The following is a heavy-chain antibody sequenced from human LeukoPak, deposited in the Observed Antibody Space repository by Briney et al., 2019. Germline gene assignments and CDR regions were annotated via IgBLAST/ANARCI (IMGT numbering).Heavy chain of an antibody. CDR1: GGSISSYY. D-gene: IGHD6-13*01. Sequence: HPSETLSLTCTVSGGSISSYYWSWIRQPAGKGLEWIGCIYTSGSTNYNPSLKSRVTMSVDTSKNQFSLKLSSVTAADTAVYYCAREASSSWYGVGGYWGQRTLVTLSS. V-gene: IGHV4-4*07. J-gene: IGHJ4*02. CDR3: AREASSSWYGVGGY. CDR2: IYTSGST.